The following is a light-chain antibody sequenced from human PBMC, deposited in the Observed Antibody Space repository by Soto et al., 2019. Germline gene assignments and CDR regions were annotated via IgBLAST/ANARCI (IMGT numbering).Light chain of an antibody. CDR2: AAS. J-gene: IGKJ1*01. Sequence: DIQMTQSPSSLSASVGDRVTITCRASQGIRNYLAWYQQRPGKVPKLLIYAASTSQSGVPSRFSGSGSGTDFTLTISSLQPEDVATYYCQKYNSVPVTFGQGTKVEIK. CDR1: QGIRNY. CDR3: QKYNSVPVT. V-gene: IGKV1-27*01.